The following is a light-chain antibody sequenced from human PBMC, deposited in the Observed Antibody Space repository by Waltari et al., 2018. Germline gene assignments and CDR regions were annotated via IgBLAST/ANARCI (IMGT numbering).Light chain of an antibody. CDR1: SSDSGGSEY. CDR3: SSFTSSTTGI. CDR2: DVT. V-gene: IGLV2-14*01. J-gene: IGLJ2*01. Sequence: SALPQPDSVSGSPGQSIPISCSGISSDSGGSEYVSWYQQHPGKAPKVTIYDVTNRPSGVSNRFSGSKSGSSASLTISGLQAEDEADYYCSSFTSSTTGIFGGGTKLTVL.